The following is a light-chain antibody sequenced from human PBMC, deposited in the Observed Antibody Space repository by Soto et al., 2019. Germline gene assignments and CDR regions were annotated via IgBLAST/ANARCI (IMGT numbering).Light chain of an antibody. CDR1: SSNIGSNT. J-gene: IGLJ1*01. V-gene: IGLV1-44*01. CDR3: AAWDDSLNGLYV. CDR2: SNN. Sequence: QSVLTQPPSASGTPGQRVTISCSGSSSNIGSNTVNWYQQLPGTAPKLLIYSNNQRPSGVPDRFSGSKSGTSASLAISGLQSEDGTDYYCAAWDDSLNGLYVFGTRTKLTVL.